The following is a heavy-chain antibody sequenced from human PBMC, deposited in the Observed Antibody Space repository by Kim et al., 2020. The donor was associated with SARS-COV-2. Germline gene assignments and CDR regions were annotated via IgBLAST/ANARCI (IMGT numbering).Heavy chain of an antibody. CDR1: GFTFSSYS. V-gene: IGHV3-21*01. CDR3: ARGGDGWRAGGMDV. J-gene: IGHJ6*02. CDR2: ISSSSSYI. Sequence: GGSLRLSCAASGFTFSSYSMNWVRQAPGKGLEWVSSISSSSSYIYYADSVKGRFTISRDNAKNSLYLQMNSLRAEDTAVYYCARGGDGWRAGGMDVWGQGTTVTVSS. D-gene: IGHD3-16*01.